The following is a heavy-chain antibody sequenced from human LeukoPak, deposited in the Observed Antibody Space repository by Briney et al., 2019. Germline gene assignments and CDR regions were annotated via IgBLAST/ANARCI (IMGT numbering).Heavy chain of an antibody. D-gene: IGHD3-22*01. V-gene: IGHV4-59*01. CDR2: IYYSGST. Sequence: PSETLSLTCTVSGGSISSYYWSWIRQPPGKGLEWIGYIYYSGSTNYNPSLKSRVTISVDTSKNQFSLKLSSVTAADTAVYYCARGPKYYYDSSGYPDHDAFDIWGQGTMVTVSS. J-gene: IGHJ3*02. CDR3: ARGPKYYYDSSGYPDHDAFDI. CDR1: GGSISSYY.